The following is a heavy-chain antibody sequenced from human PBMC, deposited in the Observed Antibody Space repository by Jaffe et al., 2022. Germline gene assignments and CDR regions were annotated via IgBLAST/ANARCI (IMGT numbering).Heavy chain of an antibody. D-gene: IGHD5-12*01. V-gene: IGHV3-48*03. J-gene: IGHJ6*03. CDR2: ISSSGSTI. CDR1: GFTFSSYE. Sequence: EVQLVESGGGLVQPGGSLRLSCAASGFTFSSYEMNWVRQAPGKGLEWVSYISSSGSTIYYADSVKGRFTISRDNAKNSLYLQMNSLRAEDTAVYYCARVAVATSGYYYYYYMDVWGKGTTVTVSS. CDR3: ARVAVATSGYYYYYYMDV.